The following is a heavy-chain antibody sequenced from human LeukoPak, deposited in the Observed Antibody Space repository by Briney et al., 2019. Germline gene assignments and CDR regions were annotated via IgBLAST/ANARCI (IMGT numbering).Heavy chain of an antibody. CDR1: GGSFSGYY. V-gene: IGHV4-34*01. D-gene: IGHD3-16*01. Sequence: PSETLSLTCAVYGGSFSGYYWSWIRQPPGKGLEWIGYIYHSGSTYYNPSLKSRVTISLDTSENQFSLKLSSVTAADTAVYYCARHMIPYYYYGMDVWGQGTTVTVSS. CDR3: ARHMIPYYYYGMDV. CDR2: IYHSGST. J-gene: IGHJ6*02.